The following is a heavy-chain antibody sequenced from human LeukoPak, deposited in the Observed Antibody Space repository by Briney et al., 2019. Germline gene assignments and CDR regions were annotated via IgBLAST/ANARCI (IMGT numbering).Heavy chain of an antibody. V-gene: IGHV4-39*07. D-gene: IGHD6-19*01. Sequence: SETLSLTCTVSGGSISSSSYYWGWIRQPPGKGLEWIGTIYYSGSTNYNPSLKSRVTISVDTSKNQFSLKLSSVTAADTAVYYCARPVAGSFDYWGQGTLVTVSS. CDR1: GGSISSSSYY. J-gene: IGHJ4*02. CDR2: IYYSGST. CDR3: ARPVAGSFDY.